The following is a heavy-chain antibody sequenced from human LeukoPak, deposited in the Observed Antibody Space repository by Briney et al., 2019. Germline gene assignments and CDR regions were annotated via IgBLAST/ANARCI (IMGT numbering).Heavy chain of an antibody. D-gene: IGHD2-15*01. CDR1: GGTFSSYA. Sequence: ASVKVSCKASGGTFSSYAISWVRQAPGQGLEWMGGIIPIFGTANYAQKFQGRVTITTDESTSTAYMELSSLRSEDTAAYYCARAGPLPKYCSGGSCYVGFDYWGQGTLVTVSS. J-gene: IGHJ4*02. CDR3: ARAGPLPKYCSGGSCYVGFDY. CDR2: IIPIFGTA. V-gene: IGHV1-69*05.